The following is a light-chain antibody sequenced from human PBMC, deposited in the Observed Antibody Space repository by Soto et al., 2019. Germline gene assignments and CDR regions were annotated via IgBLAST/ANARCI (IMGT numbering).Light chain of an antibody. CDR1: QSLLHINGYNY. CDR2: LGS. Sequence: DIVMTQSPLSLPVTPGEPASISCRTSQSLLHINGYNYLDWYLQKPGQSPQLLIYLGSNRASGVPDRFSGSGSGTDFTLKISRVEAEDVGVYYCMQALQNPITFGPGTKVDIK. V-gene: IGKV2-28*01. CDR3: MQALQNPIT. J-gene: IGKJ3*01.